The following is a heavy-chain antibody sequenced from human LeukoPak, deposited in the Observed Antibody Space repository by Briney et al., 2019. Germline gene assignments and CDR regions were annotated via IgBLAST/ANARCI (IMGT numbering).Heavy chain of an antibody. Sequence: SAISGSGGSTYYADSVKGRFTISRDNSKNTLYLQMNSLRAEDTAVYYCAKDQDGCYDPLDYWGQGTLVTVSS. J-gene: IGHJ4*02. CDR3: AKDQDGCYDPLDY. D-gene: IGHD5-12*01. CDR2: ISGSGGST. V-gene: IGHV3-23*01.